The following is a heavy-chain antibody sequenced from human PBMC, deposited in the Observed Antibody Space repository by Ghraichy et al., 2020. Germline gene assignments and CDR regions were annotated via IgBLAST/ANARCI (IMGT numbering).Heavy chain of an antibody. Sequence: LSLTCAASGFTVSRNYMGWVRQAPGKGLECVSVIYSGGSTYYADSVKGRFTISRDSSKNTLYLQMNSLRVEDTAVYYCARKTDSSGYGDYWGQGTLVTVSS. J-gene: IGHJ4*02. CDR3: ARKTDSSGYGDY. CDR2: IYSGGST. D-gene: IGHD3-22*01. V-gene: IGHV3-53*01. CDR1: GFTVSRNY.